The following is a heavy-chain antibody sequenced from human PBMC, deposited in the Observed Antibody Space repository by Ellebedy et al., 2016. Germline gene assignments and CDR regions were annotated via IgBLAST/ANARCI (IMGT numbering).Heavy chain of an antibody. J-gene: IGHJ4*02. CDR3: ARGNTIPGPEPLDY. CDR2: MYAGGTI. CDR1: GFTVSTSY. Sequence: GGSLRLSCAASGFTVSTSYVSWVRQAPGKGLEWVSVMYAGGTIHYADSVKGRFTISRDNSKNTLYLQMNRLRAEDTAVYYCARGNTIPGPEPLDYWGQGTLITVSS. V-gene: IGHV3-66*01. D-gene: IGHD1-14*01.